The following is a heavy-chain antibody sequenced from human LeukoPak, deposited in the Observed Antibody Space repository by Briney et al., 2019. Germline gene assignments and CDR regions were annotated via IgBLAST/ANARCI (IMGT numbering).Heavy chain of an antibody. Sequence: GGPLRLSCAASGFTFSSYEMNWVRQAPGKGLEWVSYISSSGSTIYYADSVKGRFTISRDNAKNSLYLQMNSLRAEDTAVYYCARAYPELLWFGEQDYYFDYWGQGTLVTVSS. CDR1: GFTFSSYE. CDR3: ARAYPELLWFGEQDYYFDY. J-gene: IGHJ4*02. CDR2: ISSSGSTI. D-gene: IGHD3-10*01. V-gene: IGHV3-48*03.